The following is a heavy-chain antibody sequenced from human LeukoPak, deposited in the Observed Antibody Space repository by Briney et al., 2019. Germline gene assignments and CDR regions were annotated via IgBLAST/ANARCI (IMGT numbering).Heavy chain of an antibody. Sequence: PSETLSLSCAVYGGSFSGYYWSWIRQPAGKGLEWIGEINHSGSTNYNPSLKSRVTISVDTSKNQFSLKLSSVTAADTAVYYCARGRELWLLSYWGQGTLVTVSS. CDR1: GGSFSGYY. CDR2: INHSGST. J-gene: IGHJ4*02. V-gene: IGHV4-34*01. CDR3: ARGRELWLLSY. D-gene: IGHD5-18*01.